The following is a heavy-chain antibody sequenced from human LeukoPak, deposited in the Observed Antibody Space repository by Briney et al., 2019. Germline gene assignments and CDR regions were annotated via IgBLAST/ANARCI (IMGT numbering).Heavy chain of an antibody. CDR3: ARVLIADFAIVRDNWFDP. CDR1: GGSFSGYY. V-gene: IGHV4-34*01. D-gene: IGHD3-10*01. Sequence: PSETLSLTCAVYGGSFSGYYWSWIRQPPGKGLEWIGEINHSGSTNYNPSLKSRVTISVDTSKNQFSLKLSSVTAADTAVYYCARVLIADFAIVRDNWFDPWGQGTLVTVSS. CDR2: INHSGST. J-gene: IGHJ5*02.